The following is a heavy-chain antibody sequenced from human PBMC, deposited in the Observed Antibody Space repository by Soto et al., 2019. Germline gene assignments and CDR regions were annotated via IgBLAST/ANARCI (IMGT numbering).Heavy chain of an antibody. J-gene: IGHJ4*02. CDR1: GFTFSNAW. V-gene: IGHV3-15*07. D-gene: IGHD1-26*01. CDR3: TTHNLIVGARGNDY. CDR2: IKSKTDGGTT. Sequence: EVQLVESGGGLVKPGGSLTLSCAASGFTFSNAWMSWVRQAPGKGLEWVGRIKSKTDGGTTDYAAPVKGRLSISRDDSQNTLFLQMNTLKTEDTAVYYCTTHNLIVGARGNDYWGQGTLVTVSS.